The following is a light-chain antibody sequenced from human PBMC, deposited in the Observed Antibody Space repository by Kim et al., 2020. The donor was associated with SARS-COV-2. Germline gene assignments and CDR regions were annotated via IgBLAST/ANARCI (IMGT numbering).Light chain of an antibody. CDR2: GKN. CDR3: NSRDSSGNHLV. Sequence: AVGQTGRIRCQGDSRRSYYASWYQQKPRQAPVLVIYGKNNRPSGIPERFSGCSSGNTAFLTITGAQAEDDDDYYCNSRDSSGNHLVFGGGTQLTVL. CDR1: SRRSYY. J-gene: IGLJ2*01. V-gene: IGLV3-19*01.